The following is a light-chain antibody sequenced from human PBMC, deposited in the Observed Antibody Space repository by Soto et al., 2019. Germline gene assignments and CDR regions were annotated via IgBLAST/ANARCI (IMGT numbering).Light chain of an antibody. Sequence: EVVMTQSPATLSLSPGERATLSCRASQSVSSNLAWYQQKPGQAPRLLIYGASTRATVIPARFSGSRSGTEFTLSISSLQSEDFAVYYCQQYNNWPLTFGGGTKVDIK. CDR3: QQYNNWPLT. V-gene: IGKV3-15*01. J-gene: IGKJ4*01. CDR2: GAS. CDR1: QSVSSN.